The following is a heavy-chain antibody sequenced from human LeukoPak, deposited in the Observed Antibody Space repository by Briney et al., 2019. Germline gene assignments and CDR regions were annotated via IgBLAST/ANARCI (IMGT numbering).Heavy chain of an antibody. D-gene: IGHD5-18*01. J-gene: IGHJ3*02. CDR2: IRQDGGEK. Sequence: GGSLRLSCAASVFTFSSYWMTWVRQAPGKGLEWVASIRQDGGEKYYVDSVKGRFTISRDNAKNSLYLQMNSLRADDTAIYYCATAKAAMVGVGAFDIWGQGTMVTVSS. CDR3: ATAKAAMVGVGAFDI. V-gene: IGHV3-7*03. CDR1: VFTFSSYW.